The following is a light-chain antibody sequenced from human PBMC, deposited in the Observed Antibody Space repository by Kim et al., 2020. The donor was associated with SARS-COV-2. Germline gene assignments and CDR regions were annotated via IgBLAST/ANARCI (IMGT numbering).Light chain of an antibody. V-gene: IGLV2-8*01. CDR1: SSDVGLYNF. CDR2: EVT. J-gene: IGLJ3*02. CDR3: HSYAGNNNLV. Sequence: QSALTQPPSASGSPGQSVTISCTGTSSDVGLYNFVSWYQHHPGKAPKLIIYEVTKRPSGVPDRLSGSKSGNTASLTVSGLQAEDEADYYCHSYAGNNNLVFGGGTKVTVL.